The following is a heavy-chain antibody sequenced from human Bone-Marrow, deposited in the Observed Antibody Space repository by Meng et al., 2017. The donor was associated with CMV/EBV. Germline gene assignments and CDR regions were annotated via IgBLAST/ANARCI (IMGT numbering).Heavy chain of an antibody. CDR2: MNPNSGNT. CDR1: GYTFTNYD. Sequence: ASVKVSCKASGYTFTNYDINWVRQATGQGLEWMGWMNPNSGNTGYAQKFQGRVTMTRDTSISTAYMELSSLRSDDTAVYYCARGPYTRHGAFDIWGQRTMVTVSS. V-gene: IGHV1-8*01. CDR3: ARGPYTRHGAFDI. J-gene: IGHJ3*02.